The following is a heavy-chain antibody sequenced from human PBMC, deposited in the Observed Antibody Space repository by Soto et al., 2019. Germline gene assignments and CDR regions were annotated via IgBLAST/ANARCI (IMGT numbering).Heavy chain of an antibody. V-gene: IGHV3-53*01. CDR3: ASGQQVILRYYYGLDV. CDR1: GFTVSTNY. D-gene: IGHD6-13*01. J-gene: IGHJ6*02. Sequence: PGGSLRLSCAVSGFTVSTNYMSWVRQAPGKVLEWVSVIYYDDGSTYYADSVKGRFSISRDSSRNTLYLQMNSLRAEDTAVYYCASGQQVILRYYYGLDVWGQGTTVTVSS. CDR2: IYYDDGST.